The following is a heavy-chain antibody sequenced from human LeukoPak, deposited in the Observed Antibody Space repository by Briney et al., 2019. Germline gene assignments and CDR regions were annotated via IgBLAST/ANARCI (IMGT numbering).Heavy chain of an antibody. CDR1: GYSISSGYY. V-gene: IGHV4-38-2*02. J-gene: IGHJ6*03. D-gene: IGHD3-9*01. Sequence: KTSETLSLTCTVSGYSISSGYYWGWIRQPPGKGLEWIGSIYHSGSTYYNPSLKSRVTISVDTSKNQFSLKLSSVTAADTAVYYCARAGTYYDILTGYRNAYYYYYMDVWGKGTTVTVSS. CDR2: IYHSGST. CDR3: ARAGTYYDILTGYRNAYYYYYMDV.